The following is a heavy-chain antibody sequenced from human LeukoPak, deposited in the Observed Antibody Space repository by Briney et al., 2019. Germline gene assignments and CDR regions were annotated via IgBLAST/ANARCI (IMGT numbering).Heavy chain of an antibody. CDR2: IHQIGTS. Sequence: SETLSLTCAVSGGSISRNWWTWVRQPPGKGLEWIGEIHQIGTSNYNPSLKSRVTISVDKSKNQFSLKLSSVTAANTAVYYCASLRERSYYARGFDYWGQGTLVTVSS. J-gene: IGHJ4*02. CDR1: GGSISRNW. CDR3: ASLRERSYYARGFDY. D-gene: IGHD1-26*01. V-gene: IGHV4-4*02.